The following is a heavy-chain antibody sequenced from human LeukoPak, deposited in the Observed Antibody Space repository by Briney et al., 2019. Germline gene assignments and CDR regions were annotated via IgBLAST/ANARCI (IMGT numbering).Heavy chain of an antibody. V-gene: IGHV3-69-1*02. D-gene: IGHD3-16*01. CDR3: GRAFPPLRTSSAGDL. J-gene: IGHJ4*02. Sequence: GGSLRLSCSASGFTFSDYDMNWVRQAPGKGLEWVSSISGLSTHIYYGDSVKGRFSISRDNAKSSVYLQMNSLGVEDTAIYYCGRAFPPLRTSSAGDLWGQGILVTVSS. CDR2: ISGLSTHI. CDR1: GFTFSDYD.